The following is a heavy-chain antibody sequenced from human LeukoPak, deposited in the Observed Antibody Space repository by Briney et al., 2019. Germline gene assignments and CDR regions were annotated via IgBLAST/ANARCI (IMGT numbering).Heavy chain of an antibody. D-gene: IGHD6-13*01. CDR3: ARSGRGSSWYSFDY. J-gene: IGHJ4*02. CDR2: VYYSGST. Sequence: PSETLSLTCTVSGGSISSYYWSWIRQPPGKGLEWIGYVYYSGSTNYNPSLKSRVTISVDTSKNQFSLKLSSVTAADTAVYYCARSGRGSSWYSFDYWGQGTLVTVSS. V-gene: IGHV4-59*13. CDR1: GGSISSYY.